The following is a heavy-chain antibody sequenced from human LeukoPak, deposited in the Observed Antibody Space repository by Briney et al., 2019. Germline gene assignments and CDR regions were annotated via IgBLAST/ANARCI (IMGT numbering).Heavy chain of an antibody. J-gene: IGHJ4*02. CDR2: IYPGNSDI. D-gene: IGHD2-2*01. V-gene: IGHV5-51*01. Sequence: GESLKISCKGSGYRFTTYWIAWVRQMPGKGLEWMGVIYPGNSDITYSPSFQGQVTISVDKSISTAYLQWSSLKASDTAIYYCARHLSSITSCPHYWGQGTLVTVSS. CDR1: GYRFTTYW. CDR3: ARHLSSITSCPHY.